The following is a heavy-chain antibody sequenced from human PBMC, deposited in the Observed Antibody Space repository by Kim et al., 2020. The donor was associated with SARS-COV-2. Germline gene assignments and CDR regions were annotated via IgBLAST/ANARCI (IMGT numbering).Heavy chain of an antibody. J-gene: IGHJ4*02. D-gene: IGHD5-18*01. V-gene: IGHV1-58*01. CDR3: AADHGSYGSLDY. Sequence: NYAQKFQERVTITRDMSTSTAYMELSSLRSEDTAVYYCAADHGSYGSLDYWGQGTLVTVSS.